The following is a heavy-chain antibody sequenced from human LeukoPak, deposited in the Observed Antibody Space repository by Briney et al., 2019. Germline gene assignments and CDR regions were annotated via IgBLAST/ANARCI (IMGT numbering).Heavy chain of an antibody. Sequence: GESLKISCKGSGYSFTSYWIGWVRQMPGKGLEWMGIIYPGDSDTGYSPSLQGQVTISADKSISTAYLQWSSLEASDTAMYYCARPAHCSSTSCYYPHAFGYWGQGTLVTVSS. V-gene: IGHV5-51*01. CDR1: GYSFTSYW. CDR2: IYPGDSDT. CDR3: ARPAHCSSTSCYYPHAFGY. D-gene: IGHD2-2*01. J-gene: IGHJ4*02.